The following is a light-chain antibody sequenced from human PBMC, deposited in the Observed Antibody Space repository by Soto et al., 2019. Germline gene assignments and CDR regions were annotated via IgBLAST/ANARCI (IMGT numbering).Light chain of an antibody. V-gene: IGKV3-20*01. J-gene: IGKJ1*01. CDR3: HQFGDSPQT. CDR2: GTS. CDR1: QSLSVSY. Sequence: EIVLTQSPGTLSLSPGDRATLSCRASQSLSVSYMAWYQQRPGQAPRLLIYGTSTRAAGVPDRFSGSGSGTDFTLAISRLEPEDFPVYYCHQFGDSPQTFGQGTTVEI.